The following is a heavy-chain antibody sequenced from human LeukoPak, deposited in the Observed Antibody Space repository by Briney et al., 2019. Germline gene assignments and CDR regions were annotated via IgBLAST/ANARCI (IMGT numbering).Heavy chain of an antibody. J-gene: IGHJ5*02. V-gene: IGHV1-8*01. CDR3: ARGLITISGVRLHVVDP. CDR1: GYTFTSYD. CDR2: MNPNSGNT. Sequence: GASVKVSCKASGYTFTSYDINWVRQATGQGLEWMGWMNPNSGNTCYAQKFQGRVTMTRNTSISTAYMELSSLRSEDTAVYYCARGLITISGVRLHVVDPWGQGTLVTVSS. D-gene: IGHD3-3*01.